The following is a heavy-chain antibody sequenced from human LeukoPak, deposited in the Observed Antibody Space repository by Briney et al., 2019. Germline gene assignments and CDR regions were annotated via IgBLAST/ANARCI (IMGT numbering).Heavy chain of an antibody. D-gene: IGHD1-26*01. Sequence: PGGSLRLSCAASGFTFSSYAMHWVRQAPGKGLEWVAVISYDGSNKYYADSVKGRFTISRDNSKNTLYLQMNSLRAEDTAVYYCASGLEWELLSYAFDIWGQGTMVTVSS. CDR2: ISYDGSNK. V-gene: IGHV3-30-3*01. CDR1: GFTFSSYA. J-gene: IGHJ3*02. CDR3: ASGLEWELLSYAFDI.